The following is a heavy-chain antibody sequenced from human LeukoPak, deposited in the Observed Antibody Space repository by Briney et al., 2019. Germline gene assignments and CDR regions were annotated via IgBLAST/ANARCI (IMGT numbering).Heavy chain of an antibody. Sequence: SETLSLTCTVSGGSISTSSYYWGWIRQPPGKGLEWIGEINHSGSTNYNPSLKSRVTISVDTSKNQFSLKLSSVTAADTAVYYCARSRRNERLRGGAVTDLDYWGQGTLVTVSS. V-gene: IGHV4-39*07. CDR2: INHSGST. CDR1: GGSISTSSYY. D-gene: IGHD2-21*02. CDR3: ARSRRNERLRGGAVTDLDY. J-gene: IGHJ4*02.